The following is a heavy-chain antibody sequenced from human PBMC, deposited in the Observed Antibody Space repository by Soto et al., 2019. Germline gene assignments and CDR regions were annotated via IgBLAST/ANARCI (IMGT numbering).Heavy chain of an antibody. V-gene: IGHV1-69*01. CDR3: ASHRCSGGSCYSVYYYGMDV. D-gene: IGHD2-15*01. CDR1: GGTFSSYA. J-gene: IGHJ6*02. CDR2: IIPIFGTA. Sequence: QVQLVQSGAEVKKPGSSVKVSCKASGGTFSSYAISWVRQAPGHGLEWMGGIIPIFGTANYAQKFQGRVTITADESTSTAYMELSSLRSEDTAVYYCASHRCSGGSCYSVYYYGMDVWGQGTTVTVSS.